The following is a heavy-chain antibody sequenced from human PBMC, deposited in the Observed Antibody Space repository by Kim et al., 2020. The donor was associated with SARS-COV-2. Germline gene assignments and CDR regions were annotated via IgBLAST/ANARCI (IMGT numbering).Heavy chain of an antibody. D-gene: IGHD6-13*01. CDR1: GYTFTSYA. V-gene: IGHV1-3*01. CDR3: ARTEQQLVPEVLPNYYYYYGMDV. CDR2: INAGNGNT. Sequence: ASVKVSCKASGYTFTSYAMHWVRQAPGQRLEWMGWINAGNGNTKYSQKFQGRVTITRDTSASTAYMELSSLRSEDTAVYYCARTEQQLVPEVLPNYYYYYGMDVWGQGTTVTVSS. J-gene: IGHJ6*02.